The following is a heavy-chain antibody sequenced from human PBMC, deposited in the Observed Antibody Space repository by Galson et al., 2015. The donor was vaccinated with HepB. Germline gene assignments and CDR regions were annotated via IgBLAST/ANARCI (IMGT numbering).Heavy chain of an antibody. CDR2: IWYDGTKK. CDR3: ARDLRPCTGTSCYGVDY. V-gene: IGHV3-33*01. CDR1: GFTFSSYG. J-gene: IGHJ4*02. D-gene: IGHD2-15*01. Sequence: SLRLSCAASGFTFSSYGMDWVRQAPGKGLEWVAVIWYDGTKKYYTDSVKGRFTISRDNSKNTLYLQMNSLRAEDTAVYYCARDLRPCTGTSCYGVDYWGQGTLVTVSS.